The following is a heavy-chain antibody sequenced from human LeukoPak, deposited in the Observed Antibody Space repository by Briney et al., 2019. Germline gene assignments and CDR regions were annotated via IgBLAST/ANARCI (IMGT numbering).Heavy chain of an antibody. V-gene: IGHV4-59*01. D-gene: IGHD2-21*01. J-gene: IGHJ4*02. CDR3: AKAGPYYFDY. CDR1: GGSISNYY. Sequence: PSETLSLTCTVSGGSISNYYWSWIRQPPGKGLEWIGYINYSGSANSNPSLKSRVTISVDTSKNQFSLKLTSVTAADTAVYYCAKAGPYYFDYWGQGTLVTVSS. CDR2: INYSGSA.